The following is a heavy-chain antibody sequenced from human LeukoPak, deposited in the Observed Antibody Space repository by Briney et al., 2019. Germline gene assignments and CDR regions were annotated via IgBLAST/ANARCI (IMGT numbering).Heavy chain of an antibody. CDR2: IYYSGST. Sequence: SETLSLTCTVSGGSISSGGYYWSWIRRHPGKGLEWIGYIYYSGSTYYNPSLKSRVTISVDTSKNQFSLKLSSVTAADTAVYYCARGRPGASDAFDIWGQGTMVTVSS. CDR1: GGSISSGGYY. D-gene: IGHD1-26*01. CDR3: ARGRPGASDAFDI. V-gene: IGHV4-31*03. J-gene: IGHJ3*02.